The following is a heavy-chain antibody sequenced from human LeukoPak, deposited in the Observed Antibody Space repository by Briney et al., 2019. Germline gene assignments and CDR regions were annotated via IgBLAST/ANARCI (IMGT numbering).Heavy chain of an antibody. CDR2: VRSDGNDK. CDR3: ATAGLDY. Sequence: GGSVRLSCAASEFTFSNYSMHWVRQAPGKGLEWVTFVRSDGNDKYYADSVKGRFTISRDNSKNTLYLQMTSLRVEDTAIYYCATAGLDYWGQGSLVTVSS. D-gene: IGHD2-21*02. CDR1: EFTFSNYS. J-gene: IGHJ4*02. V-gene: IGHV3-30*02.